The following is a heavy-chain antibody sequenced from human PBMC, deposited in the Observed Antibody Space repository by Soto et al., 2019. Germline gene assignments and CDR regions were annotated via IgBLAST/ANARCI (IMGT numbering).Heavy chain of an antibody. V-gene: IGHV3-30-3*01. CDR3: ARATYYYDSSGYYNEYFQH. J-gene: IGHJ1*01. Sequence: QVQLVESGGGVVQPGRSLRLSCAASGFTFSSYAMHWVRQAPGKGLEWVAVISYDGSNKYYADSVKGRFTISRDNSKNTLYLQMNSLRAEDTAVYYCARATYYYDSSGYYNEYFQHWGQGTLVTVSS. CDR2: ISYDGSNK. D-gene: IGHD3-22*01. CDR1: GFTFSSYA.